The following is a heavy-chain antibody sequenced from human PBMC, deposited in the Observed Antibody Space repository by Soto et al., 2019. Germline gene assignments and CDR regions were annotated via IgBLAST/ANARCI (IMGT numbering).Heavy chain of an antibody. CDR3: ASRTGSIAVAGTGYFQH. D-gene: IGHD6-19*01. V-gene: IGHV1-69*02. CDR2: IIPILGIA. J-gene: IGHJ1*01. Sequence: QVQLVQSGAEVKKPGSSVKVSCKASGGTFSSYTISWVRQAPGQGLEWMGRIIPILGIANYAQKFQGRVTITADKSTSTAYMELSSLRSEDTAVYYCASRTGSIAVAGTGYFQHWGQGTLVTVSS. CDR1: GGTFSSYT.